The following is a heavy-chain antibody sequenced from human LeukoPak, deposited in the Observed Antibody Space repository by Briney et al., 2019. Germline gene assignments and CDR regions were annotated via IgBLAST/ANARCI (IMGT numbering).Heavy chain of an antibody. CDR3: ANRGVVPAAVDY. CDR1: RLTLGDYA. J-gene: IGHJ4*02. D-gene: IGHD2-2*01. CDR2: IRYEGSKK. Sequence: PGRSMRLACTGTRLTLGDYAVSWDSPPPGKGLEWVAFIRYEGSKKYYADSGKGRFSLSRHTSKNTLYLQMNSLRAEHRAVYYCANRGVVPAAVDYWGQGTLVTVSS. V-gene: IGHV3-30*02.